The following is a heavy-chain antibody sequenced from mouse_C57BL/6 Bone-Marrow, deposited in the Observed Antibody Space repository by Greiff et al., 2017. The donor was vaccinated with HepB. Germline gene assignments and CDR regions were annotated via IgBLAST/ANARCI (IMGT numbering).Heavy chain of an antibody. V-gene: IGHV7-3*01. CDR1: GFTFTDYY. D-gene: IGHD3-3*01. CDR3: ARWDFFDY. Sequence: AASGFTFTDYYMSWVRQPPGKALEWLGFIRNKANGYTTEYSASVKGRFTISRDNSQSILYLQMNALRAEDSATYYCARWDFFDYWGQGTTLTVSS. J-gene: IGHJ2*01. CDR2: IRNKANGYTT.